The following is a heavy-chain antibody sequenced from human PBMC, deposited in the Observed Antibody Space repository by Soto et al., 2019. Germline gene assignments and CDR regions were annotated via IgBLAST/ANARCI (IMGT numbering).Heavy chain of an antibody. CDR3: AKDIQDKTAGPFGY. D-gene: IGHD6-13*01. CDR2: ISWNGCSI. Sequence: EGQLVESGGGLVQPGSSLRLSCGASGFTFEDYAMHWVQQTPGKGLEWVSGISWNGCSIGYADSVQGRFTTSRNHAKNSLYLQMNGLRAEDTALYYCAKDIQDKTAGPFGYWGQGTLVIVCS. V-gene: IGHV3-9*01. J-gene: IGHJ4*02. CDR1: GFTFEDYA.